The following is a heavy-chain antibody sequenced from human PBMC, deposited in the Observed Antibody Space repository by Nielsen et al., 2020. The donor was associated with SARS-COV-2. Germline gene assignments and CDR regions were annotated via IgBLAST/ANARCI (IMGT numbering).Heavy chain of an antibody. CDR1: GFTFSSYS. Sequence: GGSLRLSCAASGFTFSSYSMNWVRQAPGKGLEWVSSISSSSSYIYYADSVKGRFTISRDNAKNSLYLQMNSLRAEDTAVYYCARGKGIAAALAYYYYGMDVWGQGTTVTVSS. CDR2: ISSSSSYI. J-gene: IGHJ6*02. CDR3: ARGKGIAAALAYYYYGMDV. V-gene: IGHV3-21*01. D-gene: IGHD6-13*01.